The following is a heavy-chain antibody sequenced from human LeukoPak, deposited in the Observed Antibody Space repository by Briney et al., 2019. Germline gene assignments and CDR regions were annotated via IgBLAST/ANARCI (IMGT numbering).Heavy chain of an antibody. J-gene: IGHJ4*02. V-gene: IGHV4-34*01. CDR1: GGSFSGYY. CDR3: ARRLITMIVVVIAVPYFDY. D-gene: IGHD3-22*01. CDR2: INHSGST. Sequence: SETLSLTCAVYGGSFSGYYWSWTRQPPGKGLEWIGEINHSGSTNYNPSLKSRVTISVDTSKNRFSLKLSSVTAADTAVYYCARRLITMIVVVIAVPYFDYWGQGTLVTVSS.